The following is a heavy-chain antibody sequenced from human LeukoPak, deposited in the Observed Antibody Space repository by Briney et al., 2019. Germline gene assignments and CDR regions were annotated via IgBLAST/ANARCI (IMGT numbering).Heavy chain of an antibody. D-gene: IGHD2-15*01. J-gene: IGHJ4*02. V-gene: IGHV4-59*11. CDR3: ARSRLGYCSGGSCSNFDY. Sequence: SETLSLTCTVSGGSISSHYWSWIRQPPGKGLEWIGYIYYSGSTNYNPSLKSRVTISVDTSKNQFSLKLSSVTAADTAVYYCARSRLGYCSGGSCSNFDYWGQGTLVTVSS. CDR2: IYYSGST. CDR1: GGSISSHY.